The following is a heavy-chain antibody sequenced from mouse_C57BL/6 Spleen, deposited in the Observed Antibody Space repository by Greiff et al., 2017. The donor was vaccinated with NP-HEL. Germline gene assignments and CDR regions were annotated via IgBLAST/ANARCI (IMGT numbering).Heavy chain of an antibody. CDR2: ISYAGSN. V-gene: IGHV3-6*01. D-gene: IGHD4-1*01. CDR3: ARDQELTGYV. J-gene: IGHJ1*03. Sequence: EVQLQQSGPGLVKPSQSLSLTCSVTGYSITSGYYWNWIRQFPGNKLEWMGYISYAGSNNYNPSLKNRISITRDTSKNQCFLKLKSVTTEDTATYYGARDQELTGYVWGTGTTVTVSS. CDR1: GYSITSGYY.